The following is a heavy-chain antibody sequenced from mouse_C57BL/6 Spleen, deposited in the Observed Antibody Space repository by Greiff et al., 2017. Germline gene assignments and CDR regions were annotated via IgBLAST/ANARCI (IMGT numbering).Heavy chain of an antibody. D-gene: IGHD3-1*01. Sequence: EVKVVEPGGGLVKPGGSLKLPCAASGSTFSSYAMSWVRQTPEKRLEWVATISDGGSYTYYPDNVKGRFTISRDNAKNNLYLQMSQLKSEDTAMYYCAGPSSGDAMGYWGRGTSVTVSS. CDR1: GSTFSSYA. CDR3: AGPSSGDAMGY. V-gene: IGHV5-4*03. J-gene: IGHJ4*01. CDR2: ISDGGSYT.